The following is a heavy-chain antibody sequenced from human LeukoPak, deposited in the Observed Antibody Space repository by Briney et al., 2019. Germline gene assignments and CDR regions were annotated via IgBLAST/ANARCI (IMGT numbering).Heavy chain of an antibody. V-gene: IGHV4-39*07. CDR2: IYYSGST. Sequence: SETLSLTCTVSGGSTSSSNFYWGWIRQPPGKGLEWIGSIYYSGSTYYNPSLKSRVSISVDTSKNQFSLKLSSVTAADTAVYYCARDARVQKWFGELLKTTTYYFDYWGQGTLVTVSS. CDR1: GGSTSSSNFY. D-gene: IGHD3-10*01. CDR3: ARDARVQKWFGELLKTTTYYFDY. J-gene: IGHJ4*02.